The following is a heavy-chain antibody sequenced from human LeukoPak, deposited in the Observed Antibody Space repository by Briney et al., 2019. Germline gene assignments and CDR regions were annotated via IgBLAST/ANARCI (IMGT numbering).Heavy chain of an antibody. J-gene: IGHJ5*02. CDR3: ARDIGPDYDFWSASSKWFDP. Sequence: SETLSLTCTVSGGSISSSSYYWGWIRQPPGKGLEWIGSIFYSGSTYYNPSLESRVTISIDTSENQFSLKLSSVTAADTAVYYCARDIGPDYDFWSASSKWFDPWGQGTLVTVSS. V-gene: IGHV4-39*07. CDR1: GGSISSSSYY. CDR2: IFYSGST. D-gene: IGHD3-3*01.